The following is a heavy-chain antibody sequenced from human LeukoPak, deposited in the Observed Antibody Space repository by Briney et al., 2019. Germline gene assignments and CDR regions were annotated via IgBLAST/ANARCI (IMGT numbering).Heavy chain of an antibody. V-gene: IGHV3-30*18. Sequence: GRPLRLSCGASGFTFSSYGMHWVRQAPGKGLEGVAVISYDGSNKYYADSVKGRFTISRDNSKNTLYLQMNSMRAEDTAVYYCAKTLSGKSFISWGQGTLVTVSS. D-gene: IGHD3-10*01. J-gene: IGHJ4*02. CDR1: GFTFSSYG. CDR2: ISYDGSNK. CDR3: AKTLSGKSFIS.